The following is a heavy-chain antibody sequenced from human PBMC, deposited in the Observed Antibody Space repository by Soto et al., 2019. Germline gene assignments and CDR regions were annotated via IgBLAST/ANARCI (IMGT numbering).Heavy chain of an antibody. J-gene: IGHJ6*02. CDR1: GFTFSNYA. Sequence: PGGSLRLSCAASGFTFSNYAMSWVRQAPGKGLEWVSLVSATAGTTYYTDSVKGRFTISRDNSKDTLYLQLNSLSAEDTAIYYCAKEMTAMGFYGLDVWGRGTTVTVSS. D-gene: IGHD2-8*01. V-gene: IGHV3-23*01. CDR2: VSATAGTT. CDR3: AKEMTAMGFYGLDV.